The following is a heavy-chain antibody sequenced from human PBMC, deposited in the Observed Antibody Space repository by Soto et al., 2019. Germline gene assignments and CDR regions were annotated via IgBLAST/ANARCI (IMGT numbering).Heavy chain of an antibody. V-gene: IGHV3-23*01. CDR1: GFTFSSYA. CDR3: AKDHKAYGDYPNWFDP. CDR2: ISGSGGST. Sequence: GGSLRLSCAASGFTFSSYAMSWVRQAPGKGLEWVSAISGSGGSTYYADSVKGRFTISRDNSKNTLYLQMNSLRAEDTAVYYCAKDHKAYGDYPNWFDPWGQGTLVTVSS. D-gene: IGHD4-17*01. J-gene: IGHJ5*02.